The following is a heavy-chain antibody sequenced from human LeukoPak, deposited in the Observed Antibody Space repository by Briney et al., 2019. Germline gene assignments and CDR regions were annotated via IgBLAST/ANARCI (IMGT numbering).Heavy chain of an antibody. CDR2: INHSGST. D-gene: IGHD2-15*01. V-gene: IGHV4-34*01. CDR1: GFTFSSYW. J-gene: IGHJ4*02. CDR3: ARGLSAIVY. Sequence: PGGSLRLSCAASGFTFSSYWMHWVRQAPGKGLEWIGEINHSGSTNYNPSLKSRVTISVDTSKNQFSLKLSSVTAADTAVYYCARGLSAIVYCGQGTLVTVSS.